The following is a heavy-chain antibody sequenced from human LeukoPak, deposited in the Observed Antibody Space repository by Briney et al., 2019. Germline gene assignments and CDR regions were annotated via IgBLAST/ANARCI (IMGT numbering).Heavy chain of an antibody. D-gene: IGHD5-18*01. V-gene: IGHV4-59*08. J-gene: IGHJ3*02. CDR1: GGSISSYY. Sequence: KTSETLSLTCTVSGGSISSYYWSWIRQPPGKGLEWIGYIYYSGSTNYNPSLKSRVTISVDTSKNQFSLKLSSVTAADTAVYYCARQGQLWFDAFDIWGQGTMVTVSS. CDR2: IYYSGST. CDR3: ARQGQLWFDAFDI.